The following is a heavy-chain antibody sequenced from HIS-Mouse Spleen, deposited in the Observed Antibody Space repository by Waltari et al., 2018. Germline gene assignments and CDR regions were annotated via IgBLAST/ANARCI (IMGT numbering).Heavy chain of an antibody. Sequence: QVQLVQYGAEVKKPGASAKVSCKASGYTFTRSDINWVRQATGKGLEWMGWMNPNSGNTGYAQKFQGRVTMTRNTSISTAYMELSSLRSEDTAVYYCARVYYDFWSGYYYWGQGTLVTVSS. V-gene: IGHV1-8*01. D-gene: IGHD3-3*01. CDR2: MNPNSGNT. CDR3: ARVYYDFWSGYYY. CDR1: GYTFTRSD. J-gene: IGHJ4*02.